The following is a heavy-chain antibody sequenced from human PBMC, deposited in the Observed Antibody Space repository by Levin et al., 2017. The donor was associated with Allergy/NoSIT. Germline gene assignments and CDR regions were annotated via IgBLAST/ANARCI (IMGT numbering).Heavy chain of an antibody. CDR2: TRNKANSYTT. D-gene: IGHD4-17*01. J-gene: IGHJ4*02. CDR1: GFTFSDHY. CDR3: TRGPSTVTTYFDY. Sequence: PGGSLRLSCAASGFTFSDHYMDWVRQAPGKGLEWVGRTRNKANSYTTEYAASVKGRFTISRDDSKSTLYLQMNSLKTEDTAVYYCTRGPSTVTTYFDYWGQGTLVTVSS. V-gene: IGHV3-72*01.